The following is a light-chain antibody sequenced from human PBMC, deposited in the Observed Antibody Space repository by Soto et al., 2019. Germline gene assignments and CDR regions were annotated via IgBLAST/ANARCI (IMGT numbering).Light chain of an antibody. V-gene: IGKV3-11*01. CDR1: QSVSSY. Sequence: PGERATLSCRASQSVSSYLVWHQQKPGQAPRLLMYDASNRATGIPARFSGSGSGTDFTLTISSLEPADFAVYYCQQRSTWPLTFGGGTKVEIK. CDR3: QQRSTWPLT. CDR2: DAS. J-gene: IGKJ4*01.